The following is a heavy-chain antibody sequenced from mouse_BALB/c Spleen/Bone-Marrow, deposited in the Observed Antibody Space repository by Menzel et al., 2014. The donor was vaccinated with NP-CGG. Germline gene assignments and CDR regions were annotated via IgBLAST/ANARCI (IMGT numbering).Heavy chain of an antibody. V-gene: IGHV2-6-7*01. CDR1: GFSLTAYG. CDR2: IWTNGKT. J-gene: IGHJ1*01. D-gene: IGHD3-1*01. CDR3: ARAYNGPAVWYFDV. Sequence: VQLVESGPGLVAPSQSLSIPCTVSGFSLTAYGVNWVRQPPGKGLEWLGMIWTNGKTDYNSAFKSRLCISEDNSKSQDFLEMTSLQNENSAKYYCARAYNGPAVWYFDVWGAGTTVTVSS.